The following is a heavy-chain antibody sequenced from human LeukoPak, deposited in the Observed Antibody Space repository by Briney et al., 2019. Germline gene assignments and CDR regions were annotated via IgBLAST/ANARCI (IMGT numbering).Heavy chain of an antibody. V-gene: IGHV4-38-2*02. CDR2: INHSGST. CDR3: TRGRGNP. Sequence: SETLSLTCTVSGYSISSGYYWGWIRQPPGKGLEYIGSINHSGSTYYNPSLKSRVTISVDTSKNQFSLKLSSVTAADTAVYYCTRGRGNPWGQGTLVTVSS. CDR1: GYSISSGYY. J-gene: IGHJ5*02. D-gene: IGHD3-10*01.